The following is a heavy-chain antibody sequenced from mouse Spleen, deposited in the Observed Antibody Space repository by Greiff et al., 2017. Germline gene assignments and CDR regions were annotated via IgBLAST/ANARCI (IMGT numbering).Heavy chain of an antibody. CDR2: ISYDGSN. CDR1: GYSITSGYY. V-gene: IGHV3-6*01. D-gene: IGHD1-1*01. CDR3: ARENYGGGFDV. J-gene: IGHJ1*01. Sequence: VQLKESGPGLVKPSQSLSLTCSVTGYSITSGYYWNWIRQFPGNKLEWMGYISYDGSNNYNPSLKNRISITRDTSKNQFFLKLNSVTTEDTATYYCARENYGGGFDVWGAGTTVTVSS.